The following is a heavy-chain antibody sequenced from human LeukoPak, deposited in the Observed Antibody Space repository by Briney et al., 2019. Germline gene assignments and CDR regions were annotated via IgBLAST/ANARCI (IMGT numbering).Heavy chain of an antibody. J-gene: IGHJ4*02. Sequence: SLRLSCAASGFSVSDKYMGWVRQAPGKGLEWVSVIYTAGDTFYPDSVRGRFSISRDTSRNMVNLQMNSLRAEDTALYYCTGGQMFTSGGFDDWGQGTLVTVSS. CDR3: TGGQMFTSGGFDD. V-gene: IGHV3-53*01. D-gene: IGHD6-19*01. CDR1: GFSVSDKY. CDR2: IYTAGDT.